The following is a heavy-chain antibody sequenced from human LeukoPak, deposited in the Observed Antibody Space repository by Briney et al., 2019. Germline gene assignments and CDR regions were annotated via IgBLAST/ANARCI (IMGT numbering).Heavy chain of an antibody. J-gene: IGHJ4*02. D-gene: IGHD3-22*01. V-gene: IGHV1-18*01. CDR1: GSTFTSYD. CDR3: ARDYYDSSGYSLSFDY. CDR2: ISAYNGNT. Sequence: ASVKVSCEASGSTFTSYDINWVRQATGQGLEWMGWISAYNGNTNYAQKLQGRVTMTTDTSTSTAYMELRSLRSDDTAVYYCARDYYDSSGYSLSFDYWGQGTLVTVSS.